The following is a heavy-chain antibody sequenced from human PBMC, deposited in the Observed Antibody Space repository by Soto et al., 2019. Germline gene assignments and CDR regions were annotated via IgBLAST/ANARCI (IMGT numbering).Heavy chain of an antibody. CDR1: GGSFSGYY. J-gene: IGHJ6*02. D-gene: IGHD3-3*01. CDR3: ARETVLRFLEWLPRTRYGMDV. Sequence: SETLSLTCAVYGGSFSGYYWSWIRQPPGKGLEWIGEINHSGSTNYNPSLKSRVTISVDTSKNQFSLKLSSVTAADTAVYYCARETVLRFLEWLPRTRYGMDVWGQGTTVTVSS. V-gene: IGHV4-34*01. CDR2: INHSGST.